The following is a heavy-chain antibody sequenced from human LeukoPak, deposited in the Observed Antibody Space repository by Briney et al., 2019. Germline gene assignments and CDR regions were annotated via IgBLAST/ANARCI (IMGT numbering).Heavy chain of an antibody. CDR3: AKDSWGTYYYGRDV. CDR2: INGDGGST. J-gene: IGHJ6*02. V-gene: IGHV3-43*02. D-gene: IGHD3-16*01. CDR1: GFTFDDYA. Sequence: GGSLRLSCAASGFTFDDYAMHWVRQAPGKGLEWISLINGDGGSTYYADSVKGRFAISRDNSKNSLYLQMNSLRTEDTALYYCAKDSWGTYYYGRDVWGQGTTVTVSS.